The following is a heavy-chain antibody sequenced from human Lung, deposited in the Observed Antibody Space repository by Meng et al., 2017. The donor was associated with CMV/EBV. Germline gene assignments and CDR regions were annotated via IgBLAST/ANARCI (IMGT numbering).Heavy chain of an antibody. CDR3: ARGADTPMVLPPDF. J-gene: IGHJ4*02. Sequence: GEXXKISXAASGFTVSRNYMGWVRQAPGKGLEWVSVIYGSGTTNYPDFVKGRFTISRDNSRNTVYLQMNSLRAEDTAVYFCARGADTPMVLPPDFWGQGTLVTVSS. V-gene: IGHV3-66*02. CDR2: IYGSGTT. D-gene: IGHD5-18*01. CDR1: GFTVSRNY.